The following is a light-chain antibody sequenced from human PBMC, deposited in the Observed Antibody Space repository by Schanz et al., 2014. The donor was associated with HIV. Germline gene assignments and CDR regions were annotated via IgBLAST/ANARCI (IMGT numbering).Light chain of an antibody. CDR2: EVS. J-gene: IGLJ3*02. CDR3: CSYASRGTFVA. Sequence: QSALTQPASVSGSPGQSITISCTGTSSDVGSYNLVSWYQQHPGKAPKLMIYEVSKRPSGVSNRFSGSKSGNTASLTISGLQAEDEADYYCCSYASRGTFVAFGGGTKLTVL. CDR1: SSDVGSYNL. V-gene: IGLV2-23*02.